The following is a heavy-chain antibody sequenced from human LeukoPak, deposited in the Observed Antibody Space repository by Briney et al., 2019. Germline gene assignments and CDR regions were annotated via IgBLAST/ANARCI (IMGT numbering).Heavy chain of an antibody. CDR3: AKDLYVF. D-gene: IGHD5/OR15-5a*01. CDR2: INGSSRDS. CDR1: GWAFRSFV. Sequence: GGALILSWASSGWAFRSFVLRWDRQAPGNGLEWVSIINGSSRDSYYADSVNGRFTISRDNSKNTLYLQRTSLRAEDTAVYCCAKDLYVFWGQGTLVTVSS. J-gene: IGHJ4*02. V-gene: IGHV3-23*01.